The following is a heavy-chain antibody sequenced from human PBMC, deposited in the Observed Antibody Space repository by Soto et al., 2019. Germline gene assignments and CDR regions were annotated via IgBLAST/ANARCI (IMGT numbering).Heavy chain of an antibody. D-gene: IGHD3-9*01. Sequence: ASVKVSCKASGYTFTSYGISWVRQAPGQGLEWMGWISAYNGKTNYAQKIQGRDTMTTDTSTSTTYKELRRLRSEDTSVFYCAAGGEVYYDILTGYRDYYDGMDVWGQGTTVTSP. CDR3: AAGGEVYYDILTGYRDYYDGMDV. CDR2: ISAYNGKT. J-gene: IGHJ6*02. CDR1: GYTFTSYG. V-gene: IGHV1-18*01.